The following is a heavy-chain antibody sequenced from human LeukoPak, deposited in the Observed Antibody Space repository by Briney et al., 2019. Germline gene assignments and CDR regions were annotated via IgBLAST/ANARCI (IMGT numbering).Heavy chain of an antibody. CDR3: ARDNSSGWYRVNYFDY. V-gene: IGHV4-61*02. CDR2: IYTSGST. Sequence: SETLSLTCTVSGGSISSGSYYWSWIRQPAGTGLEWIARIYTSGSTNYNPSLKSRVTISVDTSKNQFSLKLSSVTAADTAVYYCARDNSSGWYRVNYFDYWGQGTLVTVSS. J-gene: IGHJ4*02. D-gene: IGHD6-19*01. CDR1: GGSISSGSYY.